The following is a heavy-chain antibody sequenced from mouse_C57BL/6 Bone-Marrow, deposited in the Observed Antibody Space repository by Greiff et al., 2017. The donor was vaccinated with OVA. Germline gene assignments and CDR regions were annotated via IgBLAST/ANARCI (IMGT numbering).Heavy chain of an antibody. V-gene: IGHV1-69*01. CDR2: IDPSDSYT. CDR1: GYTFTSYW. CDR3: ASNLLEGY. J-gene: IGHJ3*01. Sequence: QQSCKASGYTFTSYWMHWVKQRPGQGLEWIGEIDPSDSYTNYNQKFKGKSTLTVDKSSSTAYMQLSSLTAEDSAVYYCASNLLEGYWGQGTLVTVSA. D-gene: IGHD2-1*01.